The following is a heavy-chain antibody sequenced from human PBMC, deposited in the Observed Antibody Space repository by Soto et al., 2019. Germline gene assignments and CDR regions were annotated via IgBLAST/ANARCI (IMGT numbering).Heavy chain of an antibody. CDR1: GYTFTGYY. V-gene: IGHV1-2*04. CDR2: INPNSGGT. CDR3: ARSIAVAGYPGGYYYYGMDV. Sequence: ASGKGSCKASGYTFTGYYMHWVRQAPGQGLEWMGWINPNSGGTNYAQKFQGWVTMTRDTSISTAYMELSRLRSDDTAVYYCARSIAVAGYPGGYYYYGMDVWGQGTTVTVSS. D-gene: IGHD6-19*01. J-gene: IGHJ6*02.